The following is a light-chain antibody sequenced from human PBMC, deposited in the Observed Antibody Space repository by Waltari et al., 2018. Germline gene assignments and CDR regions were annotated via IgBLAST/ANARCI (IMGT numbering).Light chain of an antibody. J-gene: IGKJ4*01. Sequence: DIQITQSPSSLPASVGDRVTITCQASQDIDNYLNWYQQQQGKAPKLLIYGASNLAAGVPSRFSGSGYGTHYTLTITGLQPEDFATYYCQHYRDYLTFGSGTTVDIK. CDR2: GAS. CDR3: QHYRDYLT. CDR1: QDIDNY. V-gene: IGKV1-33*01.